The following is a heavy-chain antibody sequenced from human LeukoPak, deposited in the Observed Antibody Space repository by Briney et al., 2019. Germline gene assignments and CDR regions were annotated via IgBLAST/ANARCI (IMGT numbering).Heavy chain of an antibody. V-gene: IGHV3-30-3*01. CDR2: ISYDGSNK. CDR1: GLTFSSYA. D-gene: IGHD6-19*01. Sequence: GRSLRLSCAASGLTFSSYAMHWVRQAPGKGLEWVAVISYDGSNKYYADSVKGRFTISRDNSKNTLYLQMNSLRAEDTAVYYCARVLVVSGWYLPRGYGMDVWGQGTTVTVSS. CDR3: ARVLVVSGWYLPRGYGMDV. J-gene: IGHJ6*02.